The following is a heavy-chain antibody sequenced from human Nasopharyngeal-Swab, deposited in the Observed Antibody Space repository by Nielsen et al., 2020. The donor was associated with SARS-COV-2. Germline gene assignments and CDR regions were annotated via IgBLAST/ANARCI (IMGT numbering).Heavy chain of an antibody. Sequence: SETLSPTCTVSGGSISSSSYYWGWIHQPPGKGLEWIGSIYYSGSTYYNPSLKSRVTISVDTSKNQFSLKLSSVTAADTAVYYCARGGAVPTAWYFDLWGRGTLVTVSS. V-gene: IGHV4-39*07. J-gene: IGHJ2*01. D-gene: IGHD4/OR15-4a*01. CDR1: GGSISSSSYY. CDR3: ARGGAVPTAWYFDL. CDR2: IYYSGST.